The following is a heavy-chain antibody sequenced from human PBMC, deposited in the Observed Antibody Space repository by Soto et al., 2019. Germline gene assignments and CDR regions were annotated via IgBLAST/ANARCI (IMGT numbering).Heavy chain of an antibody. D-gene: IGHD3-10*01. CDR1: GYSFNDYY. J-gene: IGHJ4*02. Sequence: ASVKVSCKASGYSFNDYYIHWVRQAPGQGVDWMGWINPNDGGTQYSQKVDDSGTMSRDTFISTVYRAMSGLKSDDTAVYFCARHLNPYYGPGSLNGSLDYWGQGSPATVPS. CDR2: INPNDGGT. V-gene: IGHV1-2*02. CDR3: ARHLNPYYGPGSLNGSLDY.